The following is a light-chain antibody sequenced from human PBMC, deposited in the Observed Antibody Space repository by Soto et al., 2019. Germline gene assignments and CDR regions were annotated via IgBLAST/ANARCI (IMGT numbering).Light chain of an antibody. CDR2: DVN. Sequence: QSVLTQPASVSGSPGQSITTSCTGTAYDVGAYIFVSWYQQHPGKAPKVIIYDVNTRPSGVSNRFSGSKLGTTASLTISGPQADDKVTYSAASNHGPNTQFGGG. CDR1: AYDVGAYIF. V-gene: IGLV2-14*01. CDR3: ASNHGPNTQ. J-gene: IGLJ2*01.